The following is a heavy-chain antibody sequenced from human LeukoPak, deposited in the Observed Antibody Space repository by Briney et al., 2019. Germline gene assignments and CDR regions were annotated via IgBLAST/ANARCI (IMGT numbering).Heavy chain of an antibody. V-gene: IGHV4-4*02. CDR3: AREDPNIVGATLGPNDAFDI. CDR2: IYHSGTT. CDR1: GASISSNRW. J-gene: IGHJ3*02. D-gene: IGHD1-26*01. Sequence: SGTLSLTCAVSGASISSNRWWSWVRQPPGKGLEWIGEIYHSGTTTYNPSLKSRVTISVDMSENQFSLKLSSVTAADTAVYYCAREDPNIVGATLGPNDAFDIWGQGTMVTVSS.